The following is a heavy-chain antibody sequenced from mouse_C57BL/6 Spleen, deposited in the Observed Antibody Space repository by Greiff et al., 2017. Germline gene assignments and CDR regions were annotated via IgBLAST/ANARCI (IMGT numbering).Heavy chain of an antibody. CDR3: ARGYYGSSYSNYFDV. V-gene: IGHV1-82*01. CDR2: IYPGDGDT. J-gene: IGHJ1*03. CDR1: GYAFSSSW. D-gene: IGHD1-1*01. Sequence: QVQLQQSGPELVKPGASVKISCKASGYAFSSSWMNWVKQRPGKGLEWIGRIYPGDGDTNYNGKFKGKATLTADKSSSTAYMQLSSLTSEDSAVYFCARGYYGSSYSNYFDVWGTGTTVTVSS.